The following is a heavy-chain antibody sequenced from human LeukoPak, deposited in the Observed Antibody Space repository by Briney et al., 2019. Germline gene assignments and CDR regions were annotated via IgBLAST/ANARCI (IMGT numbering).Heavy chain of an antibody. J-gene: IGHJ6*02. CDR1: GFTFSSYW. CDR2: IKQDGSEK. Sequence: PGGSLRLSCAASGFTFSSYWMSWVRQAPGKGLEWVANIKQDGSEKYYVDSVKGRFTISRDNAKNSLYLQMNSLRAEDTAVYYCARVFGGPKLGVWFGELLAGYYYYGMDVWGQGTTVTVSS. CDR3: ARVFGGPKLGVWFGELLAGYYYYGMDV. V-gene: IGHV3-7*03. D-gene: IGHD3-10*01.